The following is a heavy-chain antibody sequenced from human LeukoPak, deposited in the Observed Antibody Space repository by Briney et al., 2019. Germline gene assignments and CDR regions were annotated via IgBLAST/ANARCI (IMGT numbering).Heavy chain of an antibody. V-gene: IGHV3-33*01. CDR3: ASFEGGGPFDY. CDR2: RWYDGTKK. J-gene: IGHJ4*02. Sequence: GGSLRLSCAASGFTISSNGMHWVRQAPGKGLEWVAFRWYDGTKKYYADSVKGRFTISRDNSKNTLYLQMNSLRAEDTAVYYCASFEGGGPFDYWGQGTLVTVSS. D-gene: IGHD2-15*01. CDR1: GFTISSNG.